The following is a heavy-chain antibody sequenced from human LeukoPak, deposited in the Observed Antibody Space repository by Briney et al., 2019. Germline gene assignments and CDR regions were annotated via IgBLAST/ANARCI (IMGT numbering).Heavy chain of an antibody. Sequence: SSQTLSLTCTVSGGSISSGSYYWSWIRQPAGKGLEWIGRISTSGSTNYNPSLKSRVTISVDTSKNQFSLKLSSVTAADTAVYYCAREGGYSYGNAPLHFDYWGQGTLVTVSS. J-gene: IGHJ4*02. CDR1: GGSISSGSYY. V-gene: IGHV4-61*02. CDR2: ISTSGST. CDR3: AREGGYSYGNAPLHFDY. D-gene: IGHD5-18*01.